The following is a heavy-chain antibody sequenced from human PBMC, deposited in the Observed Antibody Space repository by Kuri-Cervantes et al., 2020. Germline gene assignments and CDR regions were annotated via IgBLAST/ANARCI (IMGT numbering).Heavy chain of an antibody. CDR1: GFTFSSYG. Sequence: GESLKISCAASGFTFSSYGMHWVRQAPGKGLEWVAVIWYDGSNKYYADSVKGRFTISRDNSKNTLYLQMNSLRAEDTAVYYCARVRGAARLEVFDPWGQGTLVTVSS. CDR2: IWYDGSNK. CDR3: ARVRGAARLEVFDP. D-gene: IGHD6-6*01. J-gene: IGHJ5*02. V-gene: IGHV3-33*01.